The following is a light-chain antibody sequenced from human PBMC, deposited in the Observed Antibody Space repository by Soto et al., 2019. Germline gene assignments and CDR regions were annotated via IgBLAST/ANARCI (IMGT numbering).Light chain of an antibody. CDR1: QSISSY. J-gene: IGKJ5*01. Sequence: DIQMTQSPSSLSASVGDRVTITCRASQSISSYLNWYQQKPGKAPKLLIYAASSLQSGVPSRFSGSGSGTDFTLTISSLQPEDFATYYCQQSYSTPITFGQVT. CDR2: AAS. CDR3: QQSYSTPIT. V-gene: IGKV1-39*01.